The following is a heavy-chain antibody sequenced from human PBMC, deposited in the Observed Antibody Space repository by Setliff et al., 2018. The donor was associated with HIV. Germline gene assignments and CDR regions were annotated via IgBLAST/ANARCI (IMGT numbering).Heavy chain of an antibody. Sequence: SVKVSCKASGGTFSSYAISWVRQAPGQGLEWMGGIIPTFGTANYAQKFQGRVTITTDESTSTAYMGLSSLRSEDTAVYYCASATMIVAVITEYYFDYWGQGTLVTVSS. J-gene: IGHJ4*02. CDR2: IIPTFGTA. V-gene: IGHV1-69*05. CDR3: ASATMIVAVITEYYFDY. D-gene: IGHD3-22*01. CDR1: GGTFSSYA.